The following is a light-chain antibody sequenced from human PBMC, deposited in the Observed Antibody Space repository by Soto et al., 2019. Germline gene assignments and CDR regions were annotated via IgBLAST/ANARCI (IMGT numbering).Light chain of an antibody. CDR3: QHYYNWPRT. Sequence: EIVMTQSPATLSVSPGERATLSCRASQTVSINLAWYQQKPGQAPRPLIYGASTRATGIPARFSGSGSGTEFTLTISSLQSEDFAVYYCQHYYNWPRTFGQGTKVEIK. CDR1: QTVSIN. V-gene: IGKV3-15*01. CDR2: GAS. J-gene: IGKJ1*01.